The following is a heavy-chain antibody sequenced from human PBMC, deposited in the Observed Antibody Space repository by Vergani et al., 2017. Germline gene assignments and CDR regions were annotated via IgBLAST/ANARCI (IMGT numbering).Heavy chain of an antibody. Sequence: QVQLQESGPGLVKPSQTLSLTCTVSGATMSSVGYYWTWIRQSAGKRLEWIGDILGSGNANYNPSFQGRVSMSVDTSKNQFSLTLSSVNATDTAVYYCARGSIAAGYSGPDSWGQGTRVTVSS. D-gene: IGHD6-13*01. CDR2: ILGSGNA. J-gene: IGHJ4*02. CDR1: GATMSSVGYY. CDR3: ARGSIAAGYSGPDS. V-gene: IGHV4-61*02.